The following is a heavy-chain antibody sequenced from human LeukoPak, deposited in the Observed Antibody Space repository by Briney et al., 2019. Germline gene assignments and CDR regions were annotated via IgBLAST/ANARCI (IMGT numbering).Heavy chain of an antibody. Sequence: PSETLSLTCTVSGGSISSSSYYWGWIRQPPGKGLEWIGSIYYSGSTYYNPSLKSRVTISVDTSKSQFSLKLSSVTAADTAVYYCARHLTRGWIQLWGYWGQGTLVTVSS. V-gene: IGHV4-39*01. CDR3: ARHLTRGWIQLWGY. D-gene: IGHD5-18*01. J-gene: IGHJ4*02. CDR2: IYYSGST. CDR1: GGSISSSSYY.